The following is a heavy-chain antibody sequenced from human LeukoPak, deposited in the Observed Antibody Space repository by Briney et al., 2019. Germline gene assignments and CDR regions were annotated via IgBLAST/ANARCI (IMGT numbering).Heavy chain of an antibody. CDR2: INTDGSST. J-gene: IGHJ4*02. D-gene: IGHD3-3*01. CDR3: ARVVDFWSGYYTLGY. Sequence: GGSLRLSCAASGFTFSSYWMHWVRQAPGKGLVWVSGINTDGSSTSYADSVKGRFTISRDNAKNTLYLQMNSLRAEDTAVYYCARVVDFWSGYYTLGYWGQGTLVTVSS. CDR1: GFTFSSYW. V-gene: IGHV3-74*01.